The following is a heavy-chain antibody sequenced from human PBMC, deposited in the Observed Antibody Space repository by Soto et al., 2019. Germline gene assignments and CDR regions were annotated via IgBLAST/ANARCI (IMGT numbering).Heavy chain of an antibody. CDR2: ISWNSGSI. CDR3: TKDTLVVPAARNYYYGMDV. J-gene: IGHJ6*02. D-gene: IGHD2-2*01. CDR1: EFVDDGYG. Sequence: FEAAEFVDDGYGMNWDKQAPGKGLEWRSGISWNSGSIGYADSVKGRFIIPRDNANNSLYLQMNCLRREDTALYYSTKDTLVVPAARNYYYGMDVWRQGTRVSVS. V-gene: IGHV3-9*01.